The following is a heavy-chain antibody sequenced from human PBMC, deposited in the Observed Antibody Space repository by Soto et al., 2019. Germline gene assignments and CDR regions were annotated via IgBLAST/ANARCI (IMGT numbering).Heavy chain of an antibody. J-gene: IGHJ6*04. CDR1: GFTFSSYW. D-gene: IGHD2-2*01. CDR2: INSDGSST. Sequence: GGSLRLSCAASGFTFSSYWMHWVRQAPGKGLVWVSRINSDGSSTSYADSVKGRFTISRDNAKNTLYLQMNSLRAEDTAVYYCARTLYCSSTSCLPDVWGKGTTVTVSS. V-gene: IGHV3-74*01. CDR3: ARTLYCSSTSCLPDV.